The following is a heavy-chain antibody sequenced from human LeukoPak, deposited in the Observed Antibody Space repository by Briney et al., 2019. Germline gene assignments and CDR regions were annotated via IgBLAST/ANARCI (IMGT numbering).Heavy chain of an antibody. V-gene: IGHV3-23*01. Sequence: GGSLRLSCAASGFTFSSYAMSWVRQAPGKGLEWVSAISGSGGSTYYADSVKGRFTISRDNSKNTLYLQMNSLRAEDTAVYYCAKRMYYYDSSGYSNDDYWGQGTLVTVSS. CDR1: GFTFSSYA. D-gene: IGHD3-22*01. CDR3: AKRMYYYDSSGYSNDDY. CDR2: ISGSGGST. J-gene: IGHJ4*02.